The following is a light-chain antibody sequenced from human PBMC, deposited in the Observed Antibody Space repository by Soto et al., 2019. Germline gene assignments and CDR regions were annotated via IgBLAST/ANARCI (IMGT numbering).Light chain of an antibody. Sequence: EIVLTQSPGTLSLSPGGRATLSCRASQSVSNNYLAWYQQKPGQAPRLLIYGASNRATGIPDRFSGSGSGTEFTLTISSLQSEDFAVYYCQQYNNWPTWTFGQGTKVDIK. CDR3: QQYNNWPTWT. CDR1: QSVSNN. CDR2: GAS. V-gene: IGKV3D-15*01. J-gene: IGKJ1*01.